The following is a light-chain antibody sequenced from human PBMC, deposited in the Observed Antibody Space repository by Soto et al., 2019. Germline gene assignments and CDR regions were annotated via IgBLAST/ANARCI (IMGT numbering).Light chain of an antibody. J-gene: IGKJ1*01. Sequence: IQMTQSPSSLSASVGDRVTITCRASQGIRNDLGWYQQKPGKAPKLLIYAASSLQSGVPSRFSGSGSGTDFTLSISSLQPEDFATYYCQQSYSTPPGTFGQGTELDIK. CDR1: QGIRND. CDR2: AAS. V-gene: IGKV1-39*01. CDR3: QQSYSTPPGT.